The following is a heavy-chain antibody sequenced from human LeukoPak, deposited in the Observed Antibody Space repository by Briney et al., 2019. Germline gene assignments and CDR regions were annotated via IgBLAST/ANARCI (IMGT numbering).Heavy chain of an antibody. Sequence: SETLSLTCAVYGGSFSGYYWSWIRQPPGKGLEWIGEINHSGSTNYNPSLKSRVTISVDTSKNQFSLKLSSVTAADTAVYYCARARRFYYYYYYMDVWGKGTTVTVSS. CDR3: ARARRFYYYYYYMDV. CDR2: INHSGST. D-gene: IGHD6-6*01. CDR1: GGSFSGYY. V-gene: IGHV4-34*01. J-gene: IGHJ6*03.